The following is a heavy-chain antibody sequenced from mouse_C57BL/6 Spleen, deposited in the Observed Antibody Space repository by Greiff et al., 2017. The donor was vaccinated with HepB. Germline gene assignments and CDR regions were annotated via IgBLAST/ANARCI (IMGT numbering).Heavy chain of an antibody. D-gene: IGHD2-2*01. CDR2: INPNHGGT. V-gene: IGHV1-18*01. J-gene: IGHJ4*01. Sequence: EVQLQQSGPELVKPGASVKIPCKASGYTFTDYTMDWVKQSHGKSLAWIGDINPNHGGTIYNQKVKGKATLTVDKSSSTAYMELRSLTSEDTAVYDCARDGMDGYDVDAMDYWGQGTSVTVAS. CDR1: GYTFTDYT. CDR3: ARDGMDGYDVDAMDY.